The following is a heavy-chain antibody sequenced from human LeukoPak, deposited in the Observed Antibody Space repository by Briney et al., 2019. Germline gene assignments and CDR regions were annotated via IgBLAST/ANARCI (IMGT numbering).Heavy chain of an antibody. J-gene: IGHJ4*02. D-gene: IGHD2-21*02. CDR1: GGSISSSSYY. Sequence: PSETLSLTCTVSGGSISSSSYYWGWIRQHPGKGLEYIGYIYYSGSTYYNPSLRSRVTISKDTSKNQFSLELTSVTAADTAVYFCASSRDSSLDYWGQGTLVTVSS. V-gene: IGHV4-31*03. CDR3: ASSRDSSLDY. CDR2: IYYSGST.